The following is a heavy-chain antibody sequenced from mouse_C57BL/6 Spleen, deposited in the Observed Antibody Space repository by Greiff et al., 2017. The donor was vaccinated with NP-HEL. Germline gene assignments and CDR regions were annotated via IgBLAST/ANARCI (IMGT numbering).Heavy chain of an antibody. J-gene: IGHJ3*01. CDR2: IHPNSGST. D-gene: IGHD2-3*01. CDR1: GYTFTSYW. Sequence: QVQLQQPGAELVKPGASVKLSCKASGYTFTSYWMHWVKQRPGQGLEWIGMIHPNSGSTNYNEKFKSKATLTVDKSSSTAYMQLSSLTSEDSAVYYCARPDGSAWFAYWGQGTLVTVSA. CDR3: ARPDGSAWFAY. V-gene: IGHV1-64*01.